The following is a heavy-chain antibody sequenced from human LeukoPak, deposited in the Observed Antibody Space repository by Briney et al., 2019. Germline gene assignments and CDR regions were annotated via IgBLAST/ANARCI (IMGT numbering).Heavy chain of an antibody. CDR3: ARDRIAVAGTGVYYYYGMDV. V-gene: IGHV3-30*04. CDR2: ISYDGSNK. D-gene: IGHD6-19*01. CDR1: GFTFSSYA. Sequence: GRSLRLSCAASGFTFSSYAMHWVRQAPGKGLEWVAVISYDGSNKYYADSVKGRFTISRDNSKNTLYLQMNSLRAEDTAVYYCARDRIAVAGTGVYYYYGMDVWGQGTTVTVSS. J-gene: IGHJ6*02.